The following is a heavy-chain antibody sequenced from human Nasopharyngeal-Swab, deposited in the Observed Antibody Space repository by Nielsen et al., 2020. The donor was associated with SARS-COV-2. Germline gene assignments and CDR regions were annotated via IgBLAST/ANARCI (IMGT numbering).Heavy chain of an antibody. CDR2: IIPIFGTA. V-gene: IGHV1-69*01. J-gene: IGHJ6*02. CDR3: ARWGIVATGSYYYYGMDV. D-gene: IGHD5-12*01. Sequence: WVRQAPGQGLEWMGGIIPIFGTANYAQKFQGRVTITADESTSTAYMGLSSLRSEDTAVYYCARWGIVATGSYYYYGMDVWGQGTTVTVSS.